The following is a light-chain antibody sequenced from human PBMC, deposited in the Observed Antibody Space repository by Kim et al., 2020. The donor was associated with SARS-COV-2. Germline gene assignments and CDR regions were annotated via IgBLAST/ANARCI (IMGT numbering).Light chain of an antibody. V-gene: IGKV1-5*03. CDR2: KAS. Sequence: LSASVGDRVTITCRASQSISSWLAWYQQKPGKALKLLIYKASSLESGVPSRFSGSGSGTEFTLTISSLQPDDFATYYCQQYNSYSLFGQGTKLEI. CDR1: QSISSW. J-gene: IGKJ2*01. CDR3: QQYNSYSL.